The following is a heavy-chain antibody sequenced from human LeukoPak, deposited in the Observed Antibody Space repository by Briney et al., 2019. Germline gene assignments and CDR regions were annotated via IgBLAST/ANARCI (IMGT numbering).Heavy chain of an antibody. J-gene: IGHJ4*02. CDR2: VSGSGSTT. CDR3: AKSLDYGGNRARLDF. CDR1: GFTFNTYG. D-gene: IGHD4-23*01. Sequence: GGSLRLSCAASGFTFNTYGMNWVRQAPGKGLEWVSAVSGSGSTTYYARSVKGRFTFSRDNSKNKLYMQMNSLRVDDTAVYYCAKSLDYGGNRARLDFWGQGTLVTASS. V-gene: IGHV3-23*01.